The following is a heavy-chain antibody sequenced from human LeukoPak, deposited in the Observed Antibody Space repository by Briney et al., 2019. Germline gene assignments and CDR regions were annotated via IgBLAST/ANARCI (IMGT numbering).Heavy chain of an antibody. D-gene: IGHD4-11*01. CDR1: GYTFTGYY. Sequence: GASVTVSCKASGYTFTGYYFHWVRQAPGQGLEWRGWINPNTAGTNYAQKFLGGVTLTWDTSISTAYMELNRLTSDDTAVYYCATSAGDYRAGHYYYMGVWGKGTSVTVSS. CDR3: ATSAGDYRAGHYYYMGV. V-gene: IGHV1-2*02. CDR2: INPNTAGT. J-gene: IGHJ6*03.